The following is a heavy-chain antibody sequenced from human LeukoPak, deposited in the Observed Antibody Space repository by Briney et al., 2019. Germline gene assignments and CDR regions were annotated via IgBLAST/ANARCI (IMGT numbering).Heavy chain of an antibody. CDR3: ARGLWSAHRREYYFDS. CDR1: XXTXXNXA. CDR2: INAGNGDT. J-gene: IGHJ4*02. D-gene: IGHD3-3*01. V-gene: IGHV1-3*01. Sequence: SVXXSXXASXXTXXNXAXNXXRXAPGQRLXWXGXINAGNGDTKFSQNYQARVTITRDASASTAYMELSSLTSEDTAVYFCARGLWSAHRREYYFDSWGQGTLVTVSS.